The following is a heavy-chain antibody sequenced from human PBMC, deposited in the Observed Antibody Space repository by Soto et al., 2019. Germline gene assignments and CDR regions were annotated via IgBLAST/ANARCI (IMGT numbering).Heavy chain of an antibody. Sequence: QVQLVESGGGVVQPGRCLRLSCAASGFTFYKYGMHWVRQAPGKGLEWVALISHDGSNKYYVDSVKGRFTIARDNSKNTVFLQMNSLRPEDTALYFCAKDDSNRWYNYFALAVWGQRTTATVSS. CDR2: ISHDGSNK. V-gene: IGHV3-30*18. CDR3: AKDDSNRWYNYFALAV. CDR1: GFTFYKYG. D-gene: IGHD6-13*01. J-gene: IGHJ6*02.